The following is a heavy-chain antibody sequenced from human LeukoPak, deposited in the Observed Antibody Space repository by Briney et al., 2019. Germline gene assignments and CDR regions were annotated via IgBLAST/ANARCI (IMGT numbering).Heavy chain of an antibody. J-gene: IGHJ5*02. D-gene: IGHD1-26*01. Sequence: PGGSLRLSCAASGFTFSDYYMSWIRQAPGKGLEWVSYIDSSGSTMYYADSVKGRFTISRDNSKNTLYLQMNSLRAEDTAVYYCAKFGIVGTPSWGQGTLVTVSS. V-gene: IGHV3-11*01. CDR3: AKFGIVGTPS. CDR1: GFTFSDYY. CDR2: IDSSGSTM.